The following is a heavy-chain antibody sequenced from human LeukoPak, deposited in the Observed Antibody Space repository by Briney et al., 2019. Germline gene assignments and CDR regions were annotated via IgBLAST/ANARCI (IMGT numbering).Heavy chain of an antibody. CDR2: IFNTGNT. CDR3: ASRPADTTWYGVFDY. V-gene: IGHV4-59*11. Sequence: SETLSLTCSVSGGSINSHYWSWIRQPPGKRLEWIGYIFNTGNTNYNPSLASRVTMSVDTSRAQFFLRLSPVTAADTAIYYCASRPADTTWYGVFDYWSQGTLVTISS. CDR1: GGSINSHY. J-gene: IGHJ4*02. D-gene: IGHD3-10*01.